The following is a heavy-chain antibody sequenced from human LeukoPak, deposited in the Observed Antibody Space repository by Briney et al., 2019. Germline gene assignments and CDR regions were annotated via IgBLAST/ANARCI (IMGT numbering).Heavy chain of an antibody. CDR2: INHSGST. V-gene: IGHV4-34*01. CDR3: ARVDDYGDYPHDY. CDR1: GGSFSGYY. D-gene: IGHD4-17*01. J-gene: IGHJ4*02. Sequence: SETLSLTCAVYGGSFSGYYWSWIRQPPGKGLEWIGEINHSGSTNYSPSLKSRVTISVDTSKNQFSLKLSSVTAADTAVHYCARVDDYGDYPHDYWGQGTLVTVSS.